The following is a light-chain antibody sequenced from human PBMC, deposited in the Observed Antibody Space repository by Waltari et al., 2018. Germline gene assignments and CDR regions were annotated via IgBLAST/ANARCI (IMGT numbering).Light chain of an antibody. CDR3: QQHDNSPFT. J-gene: IGKJ3*01. V-gene: IGKV1-33*01. CDR2: RAS. CDR1: QGISNW. Sequence: DIQMTQSPSSLSASVGDSVAITCRASQGISNWLAWYQQKPGKAPKLLIYRASNLETGVPSRFSGSGSGTDFTLTISSLQPEDIATYYCQQHDNSPFTFGPGTKLDIK.